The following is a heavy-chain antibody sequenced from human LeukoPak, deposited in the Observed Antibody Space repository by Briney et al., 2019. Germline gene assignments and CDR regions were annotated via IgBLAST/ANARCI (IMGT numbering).Heavy chain of an antibody. CDR2: IWYDGSNK. CDR3: ARDTYYHYYDSSGYYIDY. D-gene: IGHD3-22*01. J-gene: IGHJ4*02. Sequence: GGSLRLSCAASGFTFSSYGMHWVRQAPGKGLEWVAVIWYDGSNKYYADSVKGRFTISRDNSKNPLYLRMNSLRAEDTAVYYCARDTYYHYYDSSGYYIDYWGQGTLVTVSS. V-gene: IGHV3-33*01. CDR1: GFTFSSYG.